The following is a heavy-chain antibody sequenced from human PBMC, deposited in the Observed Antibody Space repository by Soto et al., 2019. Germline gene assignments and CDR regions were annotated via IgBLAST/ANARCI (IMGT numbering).Heavy chain of an antibody. D-gene: IGHD1-26*01. CDR1: GFNFSAYG. V-gene: IGHV3-30*03. Sequence: QVQLVESGGGVVQPGRSLRLSCAASGFNFSAYGMHWVRQAPGTGLELVALLSFDASKKYYADSVKGRFTSSRDTSRNILYLQMNSLRVEDTAVYYCRVGVADWGQGTRVTVSS. CDR2: LSFDASKK. CDR3: RVGVAD. J-gene: IGHJ4*02.